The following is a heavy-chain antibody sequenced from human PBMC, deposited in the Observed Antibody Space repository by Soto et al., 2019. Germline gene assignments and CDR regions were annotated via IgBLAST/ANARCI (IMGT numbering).Heavy chain of an antibody. CDR1: GYSFTSYG. CDR3: ARANSAVAGGYFDY. V-gene: IGHV1-18*04. CDR2: ISAYNGNT. D-gene: IGHD6-19*01. J-gene: IGHJ4*02. Sequence: XSVKVSCKASGYSFTSYGIVWVRRAPGQGLEWMGWISAYNGNTNYAQKLQGRVTMTTDTSTSTAYMELRSLRSDDTAVYYCARANSAVAGGYFDYCGQGTLVTVSS.